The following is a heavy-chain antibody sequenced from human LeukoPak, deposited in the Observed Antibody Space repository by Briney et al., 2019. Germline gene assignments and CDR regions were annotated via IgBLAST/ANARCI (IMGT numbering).Heavy chain of an antibody. D-gene: IGHD2-21*01. Sequence: GGSLRLSCAASGFTFSNAWMSWVRQAPGKGLEWVAVISYDGSNKYYADSVKGRFTISRDNSKNTLYLQMNSLRAEDTAVYYCARLWHGYYYYYMDVWGKGTTVTVSS. J-gene: IGHJ6*03. CDR1: GFTFSNAW. CDR3: ARLWHGYYYYYMDV. V-gene: IGHV3-30*03. CDR2: ISYDGSNK.